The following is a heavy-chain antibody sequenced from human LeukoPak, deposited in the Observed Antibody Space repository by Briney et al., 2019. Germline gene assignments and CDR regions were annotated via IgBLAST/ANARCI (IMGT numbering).Heavy chain of an antibody. CDR3: ATAHSGYDVKYFAY. Sequence: SVKVSCKASGYTFTSDDINWVRQATGRGLEWMGGIIPIFGTANYAQKFQGRVTITTDESTSTAYMELSSLRSEDTAVYYCATAHSGYDVKYFAYWGQGTLVTVSS. D-gene: IGHD5-12*01. J-gene: IGHJ4*02. V-gene: IGHV1-69*05. CDR1: GYTFTSDD. CDR2: IIPIFGTA.